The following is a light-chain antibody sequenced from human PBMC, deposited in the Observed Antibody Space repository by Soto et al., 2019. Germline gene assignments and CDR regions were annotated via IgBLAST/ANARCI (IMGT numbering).Light chain of an antibody. CDR3: QQYGISPLMYT. V-gene: IGKV3-20*01. Sequence: EIVLMQSPGTLSLSPGERATLSCRASQSVTNNYLAWYQQKPGQAPRLLSYGPSSRATGVPYRFSGSGSGTDFSLTITRLEPEDFAVYYCQQYGISPLMYTFGQGTKLGVK. J-gene: IGKJ2*01. CDR2: GPS. CDR1: QSVTNNY.